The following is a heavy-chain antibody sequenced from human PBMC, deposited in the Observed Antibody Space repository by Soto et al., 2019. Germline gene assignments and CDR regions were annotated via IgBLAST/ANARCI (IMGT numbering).Heavy chain of an antibody. CDR1: GFSLYNYA. D-gene: IGHD1-1*01. V-gene: IGHV3-48*01. CDR3: GRDPSRGNEWGRYVDL. CDR2: ISLSSGNI. J-gene: IGHJ2*01. Sequence: EVQLVESGGGLVQPGGSLRLSCAASGFSLYNYAMDWVRQAPGQGLEWVSYISLSSGNIHYADSVRGRFTVSRDNAKNSRYLQMNSLRAEDTAVYYWGRDPSRGNEWGRYVDLWGRGTLVTVSS.